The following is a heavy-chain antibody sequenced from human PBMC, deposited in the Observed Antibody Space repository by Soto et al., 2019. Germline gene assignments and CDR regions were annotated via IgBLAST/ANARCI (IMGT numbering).Heavy chain of an antibody. J-gene: IGHJ6*02. D-gene: IGHD5-12*01. CDR1: GYTFTSYG. Sequence: ASVKVSCKASGYTFTSYGISWVRQAPGQGLEWMGWISAYNGNTNYAQKLQGRVTMTTDTSTSTAYMELRSLSSDDTAVYYCAKYGGARGYSGPRAYYYYGMDVWGQGTTVTVSS. CDR3: AKYGGARGYSGPRAYYYYGMDV. V-gene: IGHV1-18*01. CDR2: ISAYNGNT.